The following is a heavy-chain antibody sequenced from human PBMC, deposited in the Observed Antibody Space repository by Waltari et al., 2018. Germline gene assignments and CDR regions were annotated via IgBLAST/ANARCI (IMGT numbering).Heavy chain of an antibody. CDR1: GGPISSGSYY. CDR3: ARECGGDCLDAFDI. CDR2: IYTSGST. D-gene: IGHD2-21*02. Sequence: QVQLQESGPGLVKPSQTLSLTCTVSGGPISSGSYYWSWIRQPAGKGLEWIGRIYTSGSTNYNPSLKSRVTISVDTSKNQFSLKLSSVTAADTAVYYCARECGGDCLDAFDIWGQGTMVTVSS. J-gene: IGHJ3*02. V-gene: IGHV4-61*02.